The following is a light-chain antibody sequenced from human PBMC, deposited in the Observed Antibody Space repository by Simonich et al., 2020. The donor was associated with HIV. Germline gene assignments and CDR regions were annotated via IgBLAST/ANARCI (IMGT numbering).Light chain of an antibody. CDR1: QSVSTY. J-gene: IGKJ3*01. CDR2: DAS. Sequence: EIVLTQSPDTLSLSPGERATLSCRASQSVSTYLAWYQQKPGQAPRLLIYDASSRATGIPARFSGSGSGTDFTLTISSLEPEDSAVYYCQQRSKWPPFTFGPGTKVDIK. V-gene: IGKV3-11*01. CDR3: QQRSKWPPFT.